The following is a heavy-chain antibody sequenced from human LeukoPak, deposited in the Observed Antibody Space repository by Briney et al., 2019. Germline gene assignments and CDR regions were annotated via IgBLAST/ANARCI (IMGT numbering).Heavy chain of an antibody. D-gene: IGHD6-13*01. V-gene: IGHV3-30*01. CDR3: ARPAAADRGY. CDR1: GFTFSSYA. Sequence: GGSLRLSCAASGFTFSSYAMHWVRQAPGKGLEWVAVISYDGSNKYYADSVKGRFTISRDNSKNTLYLQMNSLRAEDTAVYYCARPAAADRGYWGQGTLVTASS. J-gene: IGHJ4*02. CDR2: ISYDGSNK.